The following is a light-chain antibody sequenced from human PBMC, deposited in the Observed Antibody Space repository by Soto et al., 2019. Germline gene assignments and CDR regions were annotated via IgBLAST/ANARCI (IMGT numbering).Light chain of an antibody. V-gene: IGLV2-14*01. J-gene: IGLJ3*02. CDR1: SSDVGGYNY. Sequence: QSVLTQPASVSGSPGKSITISCTGTSSDVGGYNYVSWYQQHPGKAPKLMIYDVSNRPSGVSNRFSGSKSGNTASLTISGLQAEDEADYYCSSYTSSSPLWVFGGGTQLTVL. CDR3: SSYTSSSPLWV. CDR2: DVS.